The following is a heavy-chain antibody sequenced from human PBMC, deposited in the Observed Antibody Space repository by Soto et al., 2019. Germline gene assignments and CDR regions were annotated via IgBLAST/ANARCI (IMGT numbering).Heavy chain of an antibody. CDR2: IYPGDSDT. Sequence: GESLKSSCKGSGYSCTSYWIGWVRQMPGKGLEWMGIIYPGDSDTRYSPSFPGQVTTSADKSISTAYLQWSSLKASDTAMYYCARHEYRGGDCLNSWGMDVWGQGTTAPVSS. CDR1: GYSCTSYW. D-gene: IGHD2-21*02. J-gene: IGHJ6*02. V-gene: IGHV5-51*01. CDR3: ARHEYRGGDCLNSWGMDV.